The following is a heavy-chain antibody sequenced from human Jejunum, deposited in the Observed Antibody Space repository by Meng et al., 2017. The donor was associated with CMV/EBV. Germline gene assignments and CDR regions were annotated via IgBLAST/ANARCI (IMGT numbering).Heavy chain of an antibody. CDR2: MNPKSGDI. CDR3: GRGRFGARGSHYYYYGMDF. Sequence: NGVRQAPGQGLEWMGWMNPKSGDIGYGERFQGRLTMTRDISKATFYMEMSGLRSEDTAVYYCGRGRFGARGSHYYYYGMDFWGQGTTVTVSS. D-gene: IGHD3-10*01. J-gene: IGHJ6*02. V-gene: IGHV1-8*01.